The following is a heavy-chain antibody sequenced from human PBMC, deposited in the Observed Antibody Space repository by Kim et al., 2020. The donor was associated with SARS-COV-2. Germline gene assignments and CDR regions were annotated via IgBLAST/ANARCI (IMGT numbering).Heavy chain of an antibody. Sequence: GGSLRLSCAASGFTFSSYSMNWVRQAPGKGLEWVSSISSSSSYKYYADSVKGRFTISRDNAKNSLYLQMNSLRAEDTAVYYCARGTPAAGIFDYWGQGTLVTVSS. CDR3: ARGTPAAGIFDY. V-gene: IGHV3-21*01. CDR1: GFTFSSYS. J-gene: IGHJ4*02. CDR2: ISSSSSYK. D-gene: IGHD6-13*01.